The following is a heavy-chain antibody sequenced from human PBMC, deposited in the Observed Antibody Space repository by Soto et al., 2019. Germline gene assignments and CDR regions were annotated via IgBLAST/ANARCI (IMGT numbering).Heavy chain of an antibody. CDR2: ISASGGRT. D-gene: IGHD2-15*01. CDR1: GFTFGNYA. J-gene: IGHJ4*02. CDR3: AKDLEVLSARFES. V-gene: IGHV3-23*01. Sequence: GGSLRLSCRASGFTFGNYAMAWVRQASGKGLEWVSGISASGGRTYYADSAKGRFTISRDNSNNTLYLQMSSLRAEDTAVYYCAKDLEVLSARFESWGQGALVTVSS.